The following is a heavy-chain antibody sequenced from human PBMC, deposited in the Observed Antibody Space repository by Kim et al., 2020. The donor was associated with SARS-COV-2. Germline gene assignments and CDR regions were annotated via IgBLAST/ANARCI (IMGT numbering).Heavy chain of an antibody. Sequence: GGSLRLSCAASGFTFSSYGMHWVRQAPGKGLEWVAVISYDGSNKYYADSVKGRFTISRDNSKNTLYLQMNSLRAEDTAVYYCARDRGYYDSSGYFDYWGQGTLVTVSS. D-gene: IGHD3-22*01. CDR2: ISYDGSNK. CDR1: GFTFSSYG. V-gene: IGHV3-33*05. CDR3: ARDRGYYDSSGYFDY. J-gene: IGHJ4*02.